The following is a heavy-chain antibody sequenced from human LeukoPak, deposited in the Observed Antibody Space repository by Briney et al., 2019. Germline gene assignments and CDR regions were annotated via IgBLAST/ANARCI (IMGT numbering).Heavy chain of an antibody. CDR1: GFTFSSYS. CDR2: ISSSSSYI. J-gene: IGHJ6*03. V-gene: IGHV3-21*01. D-gene: IGHD2-2*01. CDR3: ARVADIVVVPAAHYMDV. Sequence: GGSLRLSCAASGFTFSSYSMNWVRQAPGKGLEWVSSISSSSSYIYYADSVKGRFTISRDNAKNSLYLQMNSLRAEDTAVYYCARVADIVVVPAAHYMDVWGKGTTVTVSS.